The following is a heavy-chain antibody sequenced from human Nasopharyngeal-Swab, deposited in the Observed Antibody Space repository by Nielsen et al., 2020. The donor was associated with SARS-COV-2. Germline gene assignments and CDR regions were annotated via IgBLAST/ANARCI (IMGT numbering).Heavy chain of an antibody. V-gene: IGHV3-23*01. J-gene: IGHJ6*02. CDR2: ISGSGGST. D-gene: IGHD6-19*01. CDR3: AKDQQWLVLTGYYYYNGMDV. Sequence: WIRQPPGKGLEWVSAISGSGGSTYYADSVKGRFTISRDNSKNTLYLQMNSLRAEDTAVYYCAKDQQWLVLTGYYYYNGMDVWGQGTTVTVSS.